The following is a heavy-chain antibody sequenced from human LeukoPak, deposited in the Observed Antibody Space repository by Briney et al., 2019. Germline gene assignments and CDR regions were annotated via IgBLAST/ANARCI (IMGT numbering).Heavy chain of an antibody. D-gene: IGHD3-10*01. CDR1: GFTFSSYA. J-gene: IGHJ3*02. CDR3: ARDRDGTFDI. CDR2: ISSDGNYE. Sequence: PGGSLRLSCAASGFTFSSYAMQWVRQAPGKGLEWVTLISSDGNYEFYADSAKGRFTVSRDNSKDTLYLQMNSLRPEDTALYYCARDRDGTFDIWGQGTMVTVSS. V-gene: IGHV3-30*04.